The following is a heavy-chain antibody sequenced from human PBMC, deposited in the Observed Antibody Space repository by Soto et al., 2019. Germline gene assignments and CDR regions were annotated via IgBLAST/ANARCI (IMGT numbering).Heavy chain of an antibody. D-gene: IGHD1-26*01. J-gene: IGHJ4*02. CDR3: ARIYSGSPGGTLRY. Sequence: QVQLQESGPGLVKPSQTLSLTCTVSGGSISSGGYYWSWIRQHPGKGLEWIGYIYYSGSTYYTPSLKSRVTISVDTSKTPLSLKLSSVTAADTAVYYCARIYSGSPGGTLRYWGQGTLVTVSS. V-gene: IGHV4-31*03. CDR2: IYYSGST. CDR1: GGSISSGGYY.